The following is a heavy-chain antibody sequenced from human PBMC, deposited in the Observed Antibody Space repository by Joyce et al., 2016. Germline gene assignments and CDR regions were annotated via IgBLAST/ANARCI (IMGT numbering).Heavy chain of an antibody. CDR2: IYTGDSDT. V-gene: IGHV5-51*01. J-gene: IGHJ4*02. Sequence: EVQLVQSGAEVKKPGESLKISCEGSEYRLTSYWIAWVRQMPGKGLEWMGKIYTGDSDTRYSPSFQGQVTISADKSISTAFLQWSSLKASDTAMYYCAAGNGYYFDTWGQGTLVTVSS. D-gene: IGHD3-16*01. CDR1: EYRLTSYW. CDR3: AAGNGYYFDT.